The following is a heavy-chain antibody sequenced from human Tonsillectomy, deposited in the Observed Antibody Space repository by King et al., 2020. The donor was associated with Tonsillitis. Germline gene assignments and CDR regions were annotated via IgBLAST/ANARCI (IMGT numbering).Heavy chain of an antibody. CDR1: GGSVSSGSYY. J-gene: IGHJ2*01. D-gene: IGHD2-2*01. CDR2: IDYSGST. CDR3: ARELGQDIVVVPAAISWYFDL. Sequence: QLQESGPGLVKPSETLSLTCTVSGGSVSSGSYYWSWIRQPPGKGLEWIGYIDYSGSTNYNPSLNSRVTISVDTSNNQFSLKLSSVTAADTAVYYCARELGQDIVVVPAAISWYFDLWGRGTLGTVSS. V-gene: IGHV4-61*01.